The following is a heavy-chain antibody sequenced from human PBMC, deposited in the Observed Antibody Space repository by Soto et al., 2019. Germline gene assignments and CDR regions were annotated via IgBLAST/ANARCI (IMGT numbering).Heavy chain of an antibody. CDR1: GFTFSSYS. CDR2: ISSSSIYI. V-gene: IGHV3-21*01. D-gene: IGHD6-13*01. J-gene: IGHJ6*02. Sequence: GGYLRLSCAASGFTFSSYSMNWVRQAPGKGLEWVSSISSSSIYIYYADSVKGRFTISRDNAKNSLYLQMNSLGAEDTAVYYCARDAREAAAGRYYYGMDVWGQGTTVTVSS. CDR3: ARDAREAAAGRYYYGMDV.